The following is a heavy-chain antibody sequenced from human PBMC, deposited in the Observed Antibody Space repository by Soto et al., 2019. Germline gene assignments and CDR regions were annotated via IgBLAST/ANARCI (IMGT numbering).Heavy chain of an antibody. Sequence: PGGSLRLSCAASGFTFSSYAMHWVRQAPGKGLEWVAVISYDGSNKYYADSVKGRFTISRDNSKNTLYLQMNSLRTEDTAVYYCVKGEYYYDSSGYYPFDYWGQGTLVPVSS. J-gene: IGHJ4*02. CDR1: GFTFSSYA. D-gene: IGHD3-22*01. CDR3: VKGEYYYDSSGYYPFDY. CDR2: ISYDGSNK. V-gene: IGHV3-30-3*01.